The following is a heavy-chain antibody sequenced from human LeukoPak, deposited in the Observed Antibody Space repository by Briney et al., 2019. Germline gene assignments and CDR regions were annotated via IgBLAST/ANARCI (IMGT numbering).Heavy chain of an antibody. CDR3: ARSLHYYDSSGYYWYRYYYYMDV. Sequence: GGSLRLSCSASGFTFTTYGMNWVRQAPGKGLEWVSGIGGSGTRTYYADSVKGRFTISRDNSKNTLYLQMNSLRAEDTAVYYCARSLHYYDSSGYYWYRYYYYMDVWGKGTTVTISS. J-gene: IGHJ6*03. D-gene: IGHD3-22*01. CDR1: GFTFTTYG. CDR2: IGGSGTRT. V-gene: IGHV3-23*01.